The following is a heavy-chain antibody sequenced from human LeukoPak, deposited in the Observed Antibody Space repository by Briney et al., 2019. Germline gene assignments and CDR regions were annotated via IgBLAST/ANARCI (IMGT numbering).Heavy chain of an antibody. CDR1: GFTFSSYG. J-gene: IGHJ4*02. Sequence: GGSLRLSCAASGFTFSSYGMSWVRQAPGKGLEWVSAISGRGGSTYYADSVKGRFTISRDNSKNTLYLQMNSLRAEDTAVYCCAKALVDTAMVNQGFDYWGQGTLVTVSS. D-gene: IGHD5-18*01. CDR3: AKALVDTAMVNQGFDY. V-gene: IGHV3-23*01. CDR2: ISGRGGST.